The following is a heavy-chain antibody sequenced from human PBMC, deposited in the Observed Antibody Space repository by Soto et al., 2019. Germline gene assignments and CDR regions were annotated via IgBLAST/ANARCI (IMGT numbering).Heavy chain of an antibody. J-gene: IGHJ6*02. CDR2: MSYDGSNK. CDR3: ARDQKGGNCRGGSCHFWYGMDV. D-gene: IGHD2-15*01. Sequence: QVHLVESGGGVVQPGRSLRLSCTASGFTFSNYSIHWVRQAPGKGLEWVAVMSYDGSNKYYADSVKGRFTISRDNSKNTLYVQMNSLRAEDTAMYYCARDQKGGNCRGGSCHFWYGMDVWGQGTKVTVS. CDR1: GFTFSNYS. V-gene: IGHV3-30-3*01.